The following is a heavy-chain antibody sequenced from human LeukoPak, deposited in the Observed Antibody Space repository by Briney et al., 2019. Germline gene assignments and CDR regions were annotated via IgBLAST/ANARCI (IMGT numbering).Heavy chain of an antibody. D-gene: IGHD3-22*01. Sequence: SQTLSLTCAISGDSVSSNSAAWNWIRQSPSRGLEWLVRTYYRSKWYNDYAVSVKSRITINPDTSKNQFSLQLSSVTPEDTAVYYCARDWNYDSSGSNWFDPWGQGTLVTVSS. CDR3: ARDWNYDSSGSNWFDP. CDR2: TYYRSKWYN. CDR1: GDSVSSNSAA. V-gene: IGHV6-1*01. J-gene: IGHJ5*02.